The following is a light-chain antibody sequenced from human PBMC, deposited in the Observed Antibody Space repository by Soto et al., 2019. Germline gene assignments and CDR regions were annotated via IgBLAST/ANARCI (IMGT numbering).Light chain of an antibody. V-gene: IGLV2-8*01. CDR3: TSHAGTINFPYI. CDR1: SSDVGGYNY. CDR2: EVN. Sequence: LTQPASVSGSPGQSITISCTGTSSDVGGYNYVSWYQHHPGKAPKLLVYEVNKRPSGVPDRFSGSKSGNTASLTVSGLQAEDEADYYCTSHAGTINFPYIFGTGTKVTVL. J-gene: IGLJ1*01.